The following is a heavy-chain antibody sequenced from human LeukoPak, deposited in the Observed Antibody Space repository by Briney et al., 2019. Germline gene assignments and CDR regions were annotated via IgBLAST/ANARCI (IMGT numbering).Heavy chain of an antibody. V-gene: IGHV4-59*12. J-gene: IGHJ6*02. CDR2: IYYTGST. CDR1: GGSISNYY. D-gene: IGHD2-2*01. CDR3: ARDAGHQLSRRNYYAMDV. Sequence: SETLSLTCAVSGGSISNYYWTWIRQPPGKGLEWIGYIYYTGSTNYNPSLKSRVTISVDTSKNQFSLRVSSVTAADTAVYYCARDAGHQLSRRNYYAMDVWGQGTTVTVSS.